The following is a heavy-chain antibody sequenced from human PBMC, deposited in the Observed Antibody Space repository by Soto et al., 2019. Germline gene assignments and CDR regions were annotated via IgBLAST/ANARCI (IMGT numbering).Heavy chain of an antibody. J-gene: IGHJ5*02. CDR2: IYYSGSI. Sequence: SETLSLTCTVSGGSISSSSYYWGWIRQPPGKGLEWIGSIYYSGSIYYNPSLKSRVTISVDTSKNQFSLKLSSVTAAETAVYYCARQSSGWYNWFDPRAQGTLVTVSS. D-gene: IGHD6-19*01. V-gene: IGHV4-39*01. CDR3: ARQSSGWYNWFDP. CDR1: GGSISSSSYY.